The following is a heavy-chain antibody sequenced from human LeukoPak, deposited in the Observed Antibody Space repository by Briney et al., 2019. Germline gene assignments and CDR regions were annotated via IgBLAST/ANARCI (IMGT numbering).Heavy chain of an antibody. CDR2: IYSGGST. Sequence: GGSLRLSYAASGFTVSSNYMSWVRQAPGKGLEWVSVIYSGGSTYYADSVKGRFTISRDNSKNTLYLQMNSLRAEDTAVYYCAKGTSSGTPSPVADNWGQGTLVTVSS. V-gene: IGHV3-53*01. D-gene: IGHD3-10*01. CDR3: AKGTSSGTPSPVADN. CDR1: GFTVSSNY. J-gene: IGHJ4*02.